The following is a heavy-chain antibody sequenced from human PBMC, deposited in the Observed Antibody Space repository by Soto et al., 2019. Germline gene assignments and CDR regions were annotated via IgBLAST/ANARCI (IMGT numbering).Heavy chain of an antibody. V-gene: IGHV4-30-4*01. CDR2: VYYSGST. Sequence: QLQESGPGLVMPSQTLSLTCTVSGASINNNDYYWSWIRQTPGKGLEWIGYVYYSGSTDYIPSLKSPLSMSKDKSQNQFTLKLNSVTAADTATYYCARMSYFYDKWYFDLWGRGTLVTVSS. CDR3: ARMSYFYDKWYFDL. J-gene: IGHJ2*01. D-gene: IGHD3-22*01. CDR1: GASINNNDYY.